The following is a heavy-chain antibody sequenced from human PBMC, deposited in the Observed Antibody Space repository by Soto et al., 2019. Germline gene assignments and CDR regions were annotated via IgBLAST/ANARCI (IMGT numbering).Heavy chain of an antibody. CDR2: ISSAGDHI. CDR3: VRSDWQDY. V-gene: IGHV3-21*01. Sequence: PGGSLRVPCAAFGLTFSAYSVNWVRQAPGEGLQWASSISSAGDHIFYADSVKGRFTISRDNAKNSLNLEMNSLRAEDTAVYLRVRSDWQDYRGQGNGVTVS. CDR1: GLTFSAYS. J-gene: IGHJ4*02. D-gene: IGHD3-9*01.